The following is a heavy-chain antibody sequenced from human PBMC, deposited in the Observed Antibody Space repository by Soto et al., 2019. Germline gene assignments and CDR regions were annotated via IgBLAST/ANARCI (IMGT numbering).Heavy chain of an antibody. CDR1: GGSISSYY. CDR3: AGGSSLCWECFHH. D-gene: IGHD2-2*01. J-gene: IGHJ1*01. CDR2: VYNSGST. V-gene: IGHV4-59*01. Sequence: PSETLSLTCNVSGGSISSYYWSWIRQPPGKGPEYIGHVYNSGSTIHSPSLKSRATISVDTSKNQFSLKLTSVTAADTAVYYCAGGSSLCWECFHHWGQGILVTVSS.